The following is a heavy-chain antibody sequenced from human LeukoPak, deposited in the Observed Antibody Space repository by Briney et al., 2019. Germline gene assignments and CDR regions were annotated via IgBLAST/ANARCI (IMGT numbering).Heavy chain of an antibody. CDR1: GFTFSSYS. CDR3: ARLSLYCSSTSCHVYFDY. CDR2: ISSSSSYI. J-gene: IGHJ4*02. Sequence: GGSLRLSCAASGFTFSSYSMNWVRQAPGKGLEWVPSISSSSSYIYYADSVKGRFTISRDNAKNSLYLQMNSLRAEDTAVYYCARLSLYCSSTSCHVYFDYWGQGTLVTVSS. V-gene: IGHV3-21*01. D-gene: IGHD2-2*01.